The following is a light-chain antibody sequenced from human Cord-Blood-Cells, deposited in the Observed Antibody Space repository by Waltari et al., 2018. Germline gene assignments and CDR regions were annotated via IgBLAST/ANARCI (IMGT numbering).Light chain of an antibody. Sequence: DIVMTQSPDSLAVSLGESATINCKSRQSVLYSSNNKNYLAWYQQKPGQPPKLLIYWASTRGSGVPDRFSGSGSGTDFTLPISSLQAEDVAVYYCQQYYSTPPYSFGQGTKLESK. J-gene: IGKJ2*03. V-gene: IGKV4-1*01. CDR2: WAS. CDR1: QSVLYSSNNKNY. CDR3: QQYYSTPPYS.